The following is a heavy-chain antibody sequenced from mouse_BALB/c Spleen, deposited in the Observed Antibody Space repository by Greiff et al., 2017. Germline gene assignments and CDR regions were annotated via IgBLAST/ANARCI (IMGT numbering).Heavy chain of an antibody. CDR1: GFTFSSFG. J-gene: IGHJ4*01. D-gene: IGHD2-1*01. CDR2: ISSGSSTI. V-gene: IGHV5-17*02. Sequence: EVQLVESGGGLVQPGGSRKLSCAASGFTFSSFGMHWVRQAPEKGLEWVAYISSGSSTIYYADTVKGRFTISRDNPKNTLFLQMTSLRSEDTAMYYCARTTYYGNLLYAMDYWGQGTSVTVSS. CDR3: ARTTYYGNLLYAMDY.